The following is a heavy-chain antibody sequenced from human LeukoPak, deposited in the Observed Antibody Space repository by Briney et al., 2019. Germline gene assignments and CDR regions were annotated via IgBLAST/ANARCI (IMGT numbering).Heavy chain of an antibody. D-gene: IGHD6-13*01. CDR1: GFIVSSNY. CDR2: IYSGGRT. V-gene: IGHV3-66*01. CDR3: AKKTWDSSNWHFFDY. Sequence: TGGSLRLSCAVSGFIVSSNYMTWVRQAPGKGLEWVSVIYSGGRTYYADSVKGRFTTSRDNPKNTLYLQMDTLRAEDTATYYCAKKTWDSSNWHFFDYWGQGTLVTVSS. J-gene: IGHJ4*02.